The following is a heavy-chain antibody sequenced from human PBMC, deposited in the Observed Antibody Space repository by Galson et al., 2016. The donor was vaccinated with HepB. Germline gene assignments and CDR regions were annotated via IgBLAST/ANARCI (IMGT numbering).Heavy chain of an antibody. J-gene: IGHJ4*02. Sequence: TLSLTCTVSGGSISSGGYYWSWIRQHPGKGLEWIGYIHYSVSTYYNPSLESRVSISVDTSKNQFPRKLSSVTAADTAVYYCARDKNERGYSYGHFDYWGQGALVTVSS. V-gene: IGHV4-31*03. D-gene: IGHD5-18*01. CDR3: ARDKNERGYSYGHFDY. CDR1: GGSISSGGYY. CDR2: IHYSVST.